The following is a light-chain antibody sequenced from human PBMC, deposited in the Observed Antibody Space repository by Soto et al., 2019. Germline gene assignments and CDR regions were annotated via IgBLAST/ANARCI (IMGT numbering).Light chain of an antibody. J-gene: IGKJ1*01. CDR2: GAS. CDR1: QSVSSSY. V-gene: IGKV3-20*01. CDR3: QQYGSSRWT. Sequence: EIVLTQSPGTLSLSPGERATLSCRASQSVSSSYLAWYQQKPGQAPRLLIYGASTRATGIPDRFSGSGSGTDFTLTISTLEPEDFAVYYCQQYGSSRWTFGQGTKV.